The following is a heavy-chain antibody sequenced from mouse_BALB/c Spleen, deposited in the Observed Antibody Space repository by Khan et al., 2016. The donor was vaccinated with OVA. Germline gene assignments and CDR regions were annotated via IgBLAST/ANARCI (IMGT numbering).Heavy chain of an antibody. CDR1: GYTFTSHT. J-gene: IGHJ4*01. D-gene: IGHD2-14*01. V-gene: IGHV1-4*01. CDR2: INPRSDYT. Sequence: QMQLEESWAELARPGASVKMSCKASGYTFTSHTMHWVKQRPGQGLEWIGYINPRSDYTQYNQKFNDKATLTADISSSTAYMQLSSLTSEDSAVYYCARRTTEYALDYWGQGTSVTVSS. CDR3: ARRTTEYALDY.